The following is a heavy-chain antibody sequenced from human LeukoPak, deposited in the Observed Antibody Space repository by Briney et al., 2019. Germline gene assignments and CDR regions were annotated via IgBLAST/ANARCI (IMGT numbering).Heavy chain of an antibody. Sequence: SETLSLTCTVSGGSISNYYWNWIRQPPGKGLEWIGYIYYSGSTNYNPSLKSRVTISVDTSKNQFSLKLSSVTAADTAVYYCARYGDVYNFDYWGQGTLVTVSS. J-gene: IGHJ4*02. V-gene: IGHV4-59*01. CDR2: IYYSGST. CDR3: ARYGDVYNFDY. D-gene: IGHD5-24*01. CDR1: GGSISNYY.